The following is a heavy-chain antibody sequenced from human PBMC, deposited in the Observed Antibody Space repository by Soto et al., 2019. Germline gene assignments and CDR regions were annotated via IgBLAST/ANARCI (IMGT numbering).Heavy chain of an antibody. CDR1: GFTFSSYE. V-gene: IGHV3-48*03. CDR3: ARHGGMVRGVLITTYIDY. J-gene: IGHJ4*02. D-gene: IGHD3-10*01. CDR2: ISSSGSTI. Sequence: GGSLRLSCAASGFTFSSYEMNWVRQAPGKGLEWVSYISSSGSTIYYADSVKGRFTISRDNAKKSLYLQMSSLSAEDTAVYYCARHGGMVRGVLITTYIDYWGQGTPVTVSS.